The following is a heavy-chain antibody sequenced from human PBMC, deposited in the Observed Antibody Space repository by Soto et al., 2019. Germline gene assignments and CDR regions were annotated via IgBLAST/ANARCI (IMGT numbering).Heavy chain of an antibody. V-gene: IGHV5-51*01. D-gene: IGHD3-3*01. CDR1: GYSFTSCW. CDR2: IYPGDSNT. Sequence: GESLKISCKGSGYSFTSCWIGWVRQIPGKSLEWMGIIYPGDSNTRYSPSLQGQVTISVDKSISTAYLQWSRLRSKDTAVYYCARAQFWSRPRPYYSYYGMDVWGQGTTVSVSS. CDR3: ARAQFWSRPRPYYSYYGMDV. J-gene: IGHJ6*02.